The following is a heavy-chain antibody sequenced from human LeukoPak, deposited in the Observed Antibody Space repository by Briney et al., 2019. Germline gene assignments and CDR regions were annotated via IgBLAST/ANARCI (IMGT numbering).Heavy chain of an antibody. D-gene: IGHD3-22*01. CDR3: ASHRYYDSSGYYNTVDY. J-gene: IGHJ4*02. V-gene: IGHV4-30-4*07. CDR1: GVAISRGGYA. CDR2: IYHSGTT. Sequence: SETLSLTCAVSGVAISRGGYAWNWIRQPPGKGLEWIAYIYHSGTTYYNPSLKSRATISVDTSKNQFSLKLSSVTAADTAVYYCASHRYYDSSGYYNTVDYWGQGTLVTVSS.